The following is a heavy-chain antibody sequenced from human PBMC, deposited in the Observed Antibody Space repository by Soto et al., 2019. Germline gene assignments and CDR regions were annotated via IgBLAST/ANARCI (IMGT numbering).Heavy chain of an antibody. Sequence: ASVKVSCKASGYTFTGYYMHWVRQAPGQGLEWMGWINPNSGGTNYAQKFQGRVTMTRDTSISTAYMELSRLRSDDTAVYYCARDWGSSWLNYYYYGMAVWGQGTTVPVSS. CDR3: ARDWGSSWLNYYYYGMAV. CDR1: GYTFTGYY. V-gene: IGHV1-2*02. D-gene: IGHD6-13*01. CDR2: INPNSGGT. J-gene: IGHJ6*02.